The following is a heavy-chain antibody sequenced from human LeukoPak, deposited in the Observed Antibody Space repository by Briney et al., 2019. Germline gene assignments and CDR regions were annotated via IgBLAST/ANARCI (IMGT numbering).Heavy chain of an antibody. J-gene: IGHJ4*02. CDR2: IYTSGST. Sequence: SETLSLTCTVSGGSISSFYWSWIRQPAGKGLEWIGRIYTSGSTNYNPSLKSRVTMSVDTSKNQFSLKLSSVTAADTAVYYCARGPASLWPIDYWGQGTLVTVSS. V-gene: IGHV4-4*07. CDR3: ARGPASLWPIDY. CDR1: GGSISSFY. D-gene: IGHD2/OR15-2a*01.